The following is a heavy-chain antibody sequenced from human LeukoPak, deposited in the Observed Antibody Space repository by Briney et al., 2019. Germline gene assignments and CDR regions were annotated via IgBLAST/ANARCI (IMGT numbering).Heavy chain of an antibody. V-gene: IGHV3-74*01. CDR2: INSDGSST. Sequence: TGGSERLTCAASGFTFSSYWMHWVSQAPGKGLVWVSRINSDGSSTSYADSVKGRFTISRDNAKNTLYLQMNSLRAEDTAVYYCGNLDTPMGYWGQGTMVTVSS. CDR3: GNLDTPMGY. J-gene: IGHJ4*02. CDR1: GFTFSSYW. D-gene: IGHD5-18*01.